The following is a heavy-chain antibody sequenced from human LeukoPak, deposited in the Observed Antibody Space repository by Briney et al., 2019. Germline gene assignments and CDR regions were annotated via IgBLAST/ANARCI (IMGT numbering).Heavy chain of an antibody. V-gene: IGHV3-7*01. J-gene: IGHJ4*02. CDR3: VRIRGDGSTFEY. Sequence: PGGSLRLSCAASGFASSSYWMSWVRQAPGKGLEWVANIQQGGSAKYYVDSVKGRFTISRDDAKNSLFLQMDSLRAEDTAVYFCVRIRGDGSTFEYWGRGTLVTVSS. D-gene: IGHD3-10*01. CDR1: GFASSSYW. CDR2: IQQGGSAK.